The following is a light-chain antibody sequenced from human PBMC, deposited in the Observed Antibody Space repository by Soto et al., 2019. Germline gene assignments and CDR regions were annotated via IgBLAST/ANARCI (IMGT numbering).Light chain of an antibody. Sequence: DIQMTQSPSAMSASVGDRVTITCLASQGINIYLAWFQQKPGKVPKRLIYAASNLQSGVPSRFSGSGSGTEFTLTISSLQPEDSETYYCLQHDIYPLTFGGGTKVDIK. V-gene: IGKV1-17*03. J-gene: IGKJ4*01. CDR1: QGINIY. CDR2: AAS. CDR3: LQHDIYPLT.